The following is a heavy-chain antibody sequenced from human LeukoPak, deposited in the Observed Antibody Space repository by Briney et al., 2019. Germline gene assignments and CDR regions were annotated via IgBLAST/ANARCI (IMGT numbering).Heavy chain of an antibody. CDR2: INQDGSEK. J-gene: IGHJ4*02. CDR1: GFTFTSYW. V-gene: IGHV3-7*01. CDR3: SRSLDY. Sequence: GGSLRLSCAASGFTFTSYWMDWVRQAPGKGLEWVANINQDGSEKFYVDSVKGRFTISRDNAKNSVYLQMNRLRAEDTAVYYCSRSLDYLGQGTLVTVSS.